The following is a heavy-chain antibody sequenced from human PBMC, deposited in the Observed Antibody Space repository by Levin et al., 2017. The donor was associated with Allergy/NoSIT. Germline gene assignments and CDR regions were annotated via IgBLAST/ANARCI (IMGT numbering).Heavy chain of an antibody. D-gene: IGHD6-19*01. CDR2: IYYTGTT. CDR3: ASVGGWRDF. Sequence: SQTLSLTCTVSGDSINNKSYYWGWIRQPPGKGLEWIGTIYYTGTTYYNPSLKSRVTISVDTSKNQFSLRLTSVTAADTAVYYCASVGGWRDFWGQGTLVTVSS. J-gene: IGHJ4*02. CDR1: GDSINNKSYY. V-gene: IGHV4-39*07.